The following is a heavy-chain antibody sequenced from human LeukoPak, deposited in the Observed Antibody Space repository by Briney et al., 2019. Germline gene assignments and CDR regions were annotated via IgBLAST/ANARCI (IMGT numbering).Heavy chain of an antibody. CDR3: ARAYQRLGQLSLPDY. D-gene: IGHD3-16*02. CDR2: IHPSTGNP. Sequence: ASVKVSCKASGYTFTNYAMNWVRQAPGQGLEWMGWIHPSTGNPTYAQDFTGRFVFSLDTSVSTTYLQISSLKAEDTAVYYCARAYQRLGQLSLPDYWGQGTLVTVSS. J-gene: IGHJ4*02. CDR1: GYTFTNYA. V-gene: IGHV7-4-1*02.